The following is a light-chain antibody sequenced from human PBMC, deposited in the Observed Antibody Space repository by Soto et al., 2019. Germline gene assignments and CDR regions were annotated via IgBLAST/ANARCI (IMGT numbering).Light chain of an antibody. CDR1: SSDVGGYNY. Sequence: QSVLTQPASVSGSPGQSITISCTGTSSDVGGYNYVSWYQQHPGKAPKLMIYEVSNRPSGVSNRFSGSKSGNTASLTISVLQAEAEADYYCSSYSSSSTTYVSGTGTKVTVL. V-gene: IGLV2-14*01. CDR3: SSYSSSSTTYV. J-gene: IGLJ1*01. CDR2: EVS.